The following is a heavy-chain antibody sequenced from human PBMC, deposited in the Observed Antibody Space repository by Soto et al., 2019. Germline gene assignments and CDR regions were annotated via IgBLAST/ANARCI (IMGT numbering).Heavy chain of an antibody. J-gene: IGHJ3*02. CDR3: AKLAYDSSGYYDAFDI. V-gene: IGHV3-30*18. Sequence: QVQLVESGGGVVQPGRSLRLSCAASGFTFSSYGMHWVRQAPGKGLEWVAVISYDGSNKYYADSVKGRFTISRDNSKNTLYLQMNSLRAEDTAVYYCAKLAYDSSGYYDAFDIWGQGTMVTVSS. D-gene: IGHD3-22*01. CDR1: GFTFSSYG. CDR2: ISYDGSNK.